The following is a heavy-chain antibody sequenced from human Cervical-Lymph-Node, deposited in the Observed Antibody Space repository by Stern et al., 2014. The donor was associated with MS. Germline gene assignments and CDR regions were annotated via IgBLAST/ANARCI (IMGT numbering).Heavy chain of an antibody. J-gene: IGHJ4*02. CDR2: ISFDVAKT. Sequence: VQLVESGGGVVQPGRSLRLSCSPSGFAFSTHGMHWVRQAPGKGLAWVALISFDVAKTYYADSGKGRFTISRDKPKNTLYLQMKSLRVEDTAVYYCARGSDWYPLDYWGQGTLVTVSS. CDR3: ARGSDWYPLDY. V-gene: IGHV3-30*03. CDR1: GFAFSTHG. D-gene: IGHD6-19*01.